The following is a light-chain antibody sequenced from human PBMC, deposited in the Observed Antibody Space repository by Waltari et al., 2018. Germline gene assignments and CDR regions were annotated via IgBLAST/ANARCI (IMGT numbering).Light chain of an antibody. CDR3: CSYAGAGTGV. Sequence: QSALTPPPSVSVSPGQSITIPSTGTSGDVWRYNLVTWYQQHPGKAPKLMIYEVGKRPSGISNRFSGSKSGNTASLTISGLQAEDEADYYCCSYAGAGTGVFGGGTKVTVL. J-gene: IGLJ3*02. V-gene: IGLV2-23*02. CDR1: SGDVWRYNL. CDR2: EVG.